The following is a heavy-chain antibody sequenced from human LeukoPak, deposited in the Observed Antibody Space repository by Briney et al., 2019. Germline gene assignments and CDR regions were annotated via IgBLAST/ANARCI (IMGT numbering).Heavy chain of an antibody. D-gene: IGHD2-2*01. J-gene: IGHJ4*02. Sequence: SETLSLTCTVSGGSISSGDYYWSWIRQPPGKGLEWIGYIYYSESTYYNPSLKSRVTISVDTSKNQFSLKLSSVTAADTAVYYCARDGGSIPAATAFDYWGQGTLVTVSS. CDR2: IYYSEST. V-gene: IGHV4-30-4*01. CDR3: ARDGGSIPAATAFDY. CDR1: GGSISSGDYY.